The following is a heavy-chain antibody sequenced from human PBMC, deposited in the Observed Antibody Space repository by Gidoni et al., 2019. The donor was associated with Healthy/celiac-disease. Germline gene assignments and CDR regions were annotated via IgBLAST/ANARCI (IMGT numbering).Heavy chain of an antibody. V-gene: IGHV3-33*01. CDR3: ARDFSATVTSNFDY. CDR1: GSTLSSYG. CDR2: IWYDGSNK. Sequence: QVQPVESGGGVVQPGRSLRLPCAASGSTLSSYGMHWVRQAPGKGLEGVAVIWYDGSNKYYADSVKGRFTISRDNSKNTLYLQMNSLRAEDTAVYYCARDFSATVTSNFDYWGQGTLVTVSS. D-gene: IGHD4-17*01. J-gene: IGHJ4*02.